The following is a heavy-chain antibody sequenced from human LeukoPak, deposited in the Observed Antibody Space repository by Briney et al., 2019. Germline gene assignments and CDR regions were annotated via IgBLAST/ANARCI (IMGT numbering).Heavy chain of an antibody. CDR3: ARAERYYDSSASFDS. D-gene: IGHD3-22*01. J-gene: IGHJ4*02. Sequence: ASVKVSCKASGYTFTSYYMHWVRQAPGQGLEWMGIINPSGGSTSYAQKFQGRVTITADKSTSTAYMELSSLRSEDTAMYYCARAERYYDSSASFDSWGQGTLVTVSS. CDR1: GYTFTSYY. V-gene: IGHV1-46*01. CDR2: INPSGGST.